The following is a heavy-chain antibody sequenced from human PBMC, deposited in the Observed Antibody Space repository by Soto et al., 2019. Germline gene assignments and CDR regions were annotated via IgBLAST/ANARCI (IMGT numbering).Heavy chain of an antibody. J-gene: IGHJ4*02. CDR3: ARVGAMTFDY. D-gene: IGHD3-16*01. V-gene: IGHV3-33*01. CDR2: IWYDGRDT. Sequence: QVQLAESGGGVVQPGRSLRLSCAASGFTFSAYGMHWVRQAPGKGLEWVAIIWYDGRDTYYADSVKGRFTISRDNTKNTLDLQTDSLSVEDTAIYYCARVGAMTFDYWGQATLVTVAS. CDR1: GFTFSAYG.